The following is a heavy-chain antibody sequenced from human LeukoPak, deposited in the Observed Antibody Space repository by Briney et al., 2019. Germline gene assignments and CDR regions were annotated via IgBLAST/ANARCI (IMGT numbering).Heavy chain of an antibody. V-gene: IGHV3-33*01. D-gene: IGHD6-13*01. CDR2: IWYDGSNK. CDR1: GFTFSSYG. CDR3: ARDTGDRIAAAADYYYYYYMDV. J-gene: IGHJ6*03. Sequence: PGRSLRLSCAASGFTFSSYGMHWVRQAPGKGLEWVAVIWYDGSNKYYADSVKGRFTTSRDNSKNTLYLQMNSLRAEDTAVYYCARDTGDRIAAAADYYYYYYMDVWGKGTTVTVSS.